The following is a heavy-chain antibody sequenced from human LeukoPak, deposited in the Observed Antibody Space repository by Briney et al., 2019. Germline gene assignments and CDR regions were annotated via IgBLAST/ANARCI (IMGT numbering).Heavy chain of an antibody. CDR3: ARQDCSSTSCYTWGHDAFDI. J-gene: IGHJ3*02. Sequence: GESLKISCKGSGYSFTSYWIGWVRQMPGKGLEWMGIIYPGDSDTRYSPSFQGQVTISADKSISTAYLQWSSLKASDTAMYYCARQDCSSTSCYTWGHDAFDIWGQGTMVTVSS. V-gene: IGHV5-51*01. CDR2: IYPGDSDT. CDR1: GYSFTSYW. D-gene: IGHD2-2*02.